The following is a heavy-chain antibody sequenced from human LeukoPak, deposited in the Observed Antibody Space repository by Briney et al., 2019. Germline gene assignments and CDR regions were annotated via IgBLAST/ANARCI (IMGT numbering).Heavy chain of an antibody. CDR3: ARGLGGHPLGPFDY. CDR2: ISAYNGNT. V-gene: IGHV1-18*01. CDR1: GYTFTSYG. J-gene: IGHJ4*02. D-gene: IGHD2-15*01. Sequence: ASVKVSCKASGYTFTSYGISWVRQAPGQGLEWMGWISAYNGNTNHAQKLQGRVTMTTDTSTSTAYMELRSLRSDDTAVYYCARGLGGHPLGPFDYWGQGTLVTVSS.